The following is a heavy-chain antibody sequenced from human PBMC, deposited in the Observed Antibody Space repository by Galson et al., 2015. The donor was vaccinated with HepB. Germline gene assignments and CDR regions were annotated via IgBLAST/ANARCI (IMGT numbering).Heavy chain of an antibody. CDR3: AYGVDV. J-gene: IGHJ6*02. Sequence: CAISGDSVSANTAVWNWIRQAPSRGLEGLGRTYYRSKWQKDYAVSMKSRITISTDTSRNQVSLQLNSMSPEDTAVYYCAYGVDVWGQGTTVTVSS. V-gene: IGHV6-1*01. CDR1: GDSVSANTAV. CDR2: TYYRSKWQK.